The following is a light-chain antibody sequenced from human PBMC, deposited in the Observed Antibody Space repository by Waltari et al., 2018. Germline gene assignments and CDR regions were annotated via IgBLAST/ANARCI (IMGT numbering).Light chain of an antibody. CDR2: DVS. CDR3: SSYTSSITRVI. V-gene: IGLV2-14*01. CDR1: NSDVGGYFF. Sequence: QSALTQPASVSGSPGQSINISCTGTNSDVGGYFFVSWYQQHPGTAPKHMIYDVSNRPSGVATCFSGAKSANTASLTSSGLQAEDEADYYCSSYTSSITRVIFGGGTKLTVL. J-gene: IGLJ2*01.